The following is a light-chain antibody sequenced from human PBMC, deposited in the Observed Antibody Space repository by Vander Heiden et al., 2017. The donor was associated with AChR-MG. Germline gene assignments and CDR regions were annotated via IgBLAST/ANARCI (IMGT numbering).Light chain of an antibody. J-gene: IGKJ3*01. CDR2: GAS. Sequence: DIQMTQSPLSLSASVGDRVTLTCRASQTISRYLNWYQQKPGKAPKLLIYGASSLQSGVPSRFSGSGSGTDFTLTISSLQPEDFATYYCQQSYRGFTFGPGTKVEIK. V-gene: IGKV1-39*01. CDR3: QQSYRGFT. CDR1: QTISRY.